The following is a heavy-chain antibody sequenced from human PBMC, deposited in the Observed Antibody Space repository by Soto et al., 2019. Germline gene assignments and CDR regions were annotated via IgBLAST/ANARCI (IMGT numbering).Heavy chain of an antibody. CDR1: GGCISIGDYY. V-gene: IGHV4-30-4*01. CDR3: ARESTIFGVFSDY. Sequence: PSETLSLTCTVSGGCISIGDYYWSWIRQPPGKGLEWIGYIYYSGSTYYNPSLKSRVTISVDTSKNQFSLKLSSVTAADTAVYYCARESTIFGVFSDYWGQATLGTVS. D-gene: IGHD3-3*01. J-gene: IGHJ4*02. CDR2: IYYSGST.